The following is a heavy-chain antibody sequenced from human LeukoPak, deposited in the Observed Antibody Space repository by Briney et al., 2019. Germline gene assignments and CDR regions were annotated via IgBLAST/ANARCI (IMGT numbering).Heavy chain of an antibody. D-gene: IGHD3-10*01. Sequence: ASVKVSCKASGYTFTSYDINWVRQATGQGLEWMGWMNPNSGSTGYAQKFQGRVTMTRNTSISTAYMELSSLRSEDTAVYYCARVGGSGSYSTYYYYGMDVWGQGTTVTVSS. V-gene: IGHV1-8*01. CDR1: GYTFTSYD. CDR2: MNPNSGST. CDR3: ARVGGSGSYSTYYYYGMDV. J-gene: IGHJ6*02.